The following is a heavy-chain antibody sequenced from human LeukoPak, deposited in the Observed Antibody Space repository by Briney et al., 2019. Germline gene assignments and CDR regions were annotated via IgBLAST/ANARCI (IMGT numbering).Heavy chain of an antibody. CDR2: IIPILGIA. CDR3: AGQSSGSGAFDY. CDR1: GGTFSSYA. J-gene: IGHJ4*02. D-gene: IGHD3-10*01. Sequence: SVKVSCKASGGTFSSYAISWVRQAPGQGLEWMERIIPILGIANYAQKFQGRVTITADKSTSTAYMELSSLRSEDTAVYYCAGQSSGSGAFDYWGQGILVTVSS. V-gene: IGHV1-69*04.